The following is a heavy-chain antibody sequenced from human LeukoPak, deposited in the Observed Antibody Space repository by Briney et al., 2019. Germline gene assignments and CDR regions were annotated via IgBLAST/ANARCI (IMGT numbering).Heavy chain of an antibody. V-gene: IGHV1-2*02. Sequence: ASVKVCCKASGYTFTGYYMHWVRQAPGQGLEWMGWINPNSGGTNYAQKFQGRVTMTRDTSISTAYMELSRLRSDDTAVYYCARTIVVVVAATRWFDPWGQGTLVTVSS. J-gene: IGHJ5*02. CDR3: ARTIVVVVAATRWFDP. CDR1: GYTFTGYY. D-gene: IGHD2-15*01. CDR2: INPNSGGT.